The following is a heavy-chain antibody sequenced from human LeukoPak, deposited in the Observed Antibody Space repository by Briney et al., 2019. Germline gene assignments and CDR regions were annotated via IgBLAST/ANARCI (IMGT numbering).Heavy chain of an antibody. D-gene: IGHD6-6*01. CDR1: GGSISSGDYY. V-gene: IGHV4-30-4*08. J-gene: IGHJ4*02. CDR2: IYYSGST. Sequence: SETLSLTCTVSGGSISSGDYYWSWIRQPPGKGLEWIGYIYYSGSTYYNPSLKSRVTISVDTSKNQFSLKLSSVTAADTAVYYCARVLAARHIDYWGQGTLVTVSS. CDR3: ARVLAARHIDY.